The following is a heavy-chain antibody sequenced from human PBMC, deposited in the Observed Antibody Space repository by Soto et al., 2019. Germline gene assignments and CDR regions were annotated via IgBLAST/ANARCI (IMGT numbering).Heavy chain of an antibody. J-gene: IGHJ5*02. D-gene: IGHD3-10*01. CDR3: AKDSGKPPDPPLYNWFDP. CDR1: GFTFSNYG. Sequence: QAQLVESGGGVVQPGRSLRLSCAASGFTFSNYGFHWVRQAPGKGLEWVAVISYDGSHKYYTDSVKGRFTISRDNSKSTVSLQMNTLRHDGTAVYYCAKDSGKPPDPPLYNWFDPWGLGTLVTVSS. V-gene: IGHV3-30*18. CDR2: ISYDGSHK.